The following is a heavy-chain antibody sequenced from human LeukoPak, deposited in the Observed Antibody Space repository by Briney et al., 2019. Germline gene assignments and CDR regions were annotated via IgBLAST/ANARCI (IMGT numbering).Heavy chain of an antibody. J-gene: IGHJ4*02. V-gene: IGHV1-2*02. CDR3: ARDGGGLNDIHADY. CDR1: GYTFTGYY. D-gene: IGHD3-9*01. CDR2: INPNSGGT. Sequence: EAPVKVSCKASGYTFTGYYMHWVRQAPGQGLEWMGWINPNSGGTNYAQKFQGRVTMTRDTPISTAYMELSRLRSDDTAVYYCARDGGGLNDIHADYWGQGTLVTVSS.